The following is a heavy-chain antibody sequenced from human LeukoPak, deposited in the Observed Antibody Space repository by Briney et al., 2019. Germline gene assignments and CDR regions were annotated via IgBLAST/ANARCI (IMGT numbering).Heavy chain of an antibody. CDR1: GGSISSHY. V-gene: IGHV4-59*11. J-gene: IGHJ6*03. CDR3: ARGYDFWSGYTYYYYYYYMDV. CDR2: IYYSGST. Sequence: SETLSLTCTVSGGSISSHYWSWIRQPPGKGLEWIGYIYYSGSTNYNPSLKSRVTISVDTSKNQFSLKLSSVTAADTAVYYCARGYDFWSGYTYYYYYYYMDVWGKGTTVTVSS. D-gene: IGHD3-3*01.